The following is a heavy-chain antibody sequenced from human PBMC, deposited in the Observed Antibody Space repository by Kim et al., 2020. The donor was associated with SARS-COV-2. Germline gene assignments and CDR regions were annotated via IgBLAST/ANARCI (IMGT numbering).Heavy chain of an antibody. V-gene: IGHV3-74*01. J-gene: IGHJ4*02. CDR1: GFTFSTSW. CDR2: INSDGRET. CDR3: AKDLYCSGGDCFGFFDS. Sequence: GGSLRLSCAASGFTFSTSWMHWVRQVPGKRLVWVSRINSDGRETTYADSVKGRFTISRVNAKNTLFLQMNSLRPEDTAVYYCAKDLYCSGGDCFGFFDSWGQETLVTVSS. D-gene: IGHD2-15*01.